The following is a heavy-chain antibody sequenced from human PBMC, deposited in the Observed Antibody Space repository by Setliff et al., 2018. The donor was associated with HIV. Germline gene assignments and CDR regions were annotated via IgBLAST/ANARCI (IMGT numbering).Heavy chain of an antibody. CDR2: IYWDGAK. Sequence: TLTLTCSFSGFSLNTRGVGVAWIRQPPGKALEWLAYIYWDGAKRNSPSLNSRLTITKDTSKDQVVLTMTNMDPVDTATYYCAHTSEVYFDYWGQGTLVTVSS. V-gene: IGHV2-5*02. D-gene: IGHD3-10*01. CDR3: AHTSEVYFDY. J-gene: IGHJ4*02. CDR1: GFSLNTRGVG.